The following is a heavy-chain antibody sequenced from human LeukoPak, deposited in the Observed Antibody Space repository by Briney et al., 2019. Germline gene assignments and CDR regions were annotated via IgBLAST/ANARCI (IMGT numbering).Heavy chain of an antibody. CDR3: ARYSEAYNLDHALDI. Sequence: SETLSLTCTVSGVSISSNSYFWNWLRQPAGKGLEWIVRIYSSGSTDYNPSFKSLVTTSLDTSKNQFSLKLSSVTAADTAMYYCARYSEAYNLDHALDIWGQGTMVTVSS. V-gene: IGHV4-61*02. J-gene: IGHJ3*02. D-gene: IGHD5-24*01. CDR2: IYSSGST. CDR1: GVSISSNSYF.